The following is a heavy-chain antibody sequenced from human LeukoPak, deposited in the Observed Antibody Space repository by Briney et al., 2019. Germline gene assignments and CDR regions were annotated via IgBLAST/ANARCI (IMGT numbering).Heavy chain of an antibody. CDR2: INPNSGGT. J-gene: IGHJ4*02. CDR3: ARHSDSAGFAR. Sequence: GASVKVSCKASGYTFAGYYLHWVRQAPGQGLEWMGRINPNSGGTNYAPKSQDRVAMTRDPSNSTAYMELSRLRSDDTAVYYCARHSDSAGFARWGQGSLVIVSS. CDR1: GYTFAGYY. D-gene: IGHD2-15*01. V-gene: IGHV1-2*06.